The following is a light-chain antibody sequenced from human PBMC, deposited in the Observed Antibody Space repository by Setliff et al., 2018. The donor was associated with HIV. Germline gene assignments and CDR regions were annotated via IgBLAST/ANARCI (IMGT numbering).Light chain of an antibody. CDR3: SSYAGSKNV. Sequence: LTQPPSASGSPGQSVTISCTGTSSDVGGFNYVSWYQQHPGKAPKLMIYEVNKRPSGVPDRFSGSKSGNTASLTVSGLQAEDEAEYYCSSYAGSKNVFGTGTKVTVL. CDR1: SSDVGGFNY. CDR2: EVN. J-gene: IGLJ1*01. V-gene: IGLV2-8*01.